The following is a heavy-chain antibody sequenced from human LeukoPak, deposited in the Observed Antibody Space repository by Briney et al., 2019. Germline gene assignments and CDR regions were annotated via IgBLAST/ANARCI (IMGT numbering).Heavy chain of an antibody. J-gene: IGHJ4*02. CDR2: IWYDGSNK. V-gene: IGHV3-33*01. CDR3: AISSTVTTLFDY. D-gene: IGHD4-17*01. Sequence: PGGSLRLSCAASGFTFSSYGMHWVRPAPGKGLEWVAVIWYDGSNKYYADSVKGRFTISRDNSKNTLYLQMNSLRAEDTAVYYCAISSTVTTLFDYWGQGTLVTVSS. CDR1: GFTFSSYG.